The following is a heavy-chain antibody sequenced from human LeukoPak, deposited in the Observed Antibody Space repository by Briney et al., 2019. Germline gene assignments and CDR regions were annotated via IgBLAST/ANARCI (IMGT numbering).Heavy chain of an antibody. V-gene: IGHV4-59*01. D-gene: IGHD3-3*01. J-gene: IGHJ5*02. Sequence: PSETLSLTCTVSGGSISSYYWSWIRQPPGKGLEWIGYIYYSGSTNYNPSLKSRVTISVDTSKNQFSLKLNSVTAADTAVYYCARGGDFWRGYSYGNWFDPWGQGTLVTVSS. CDR3: ARGGDFWRGYSYGNWFDP. CDR1: GGSISSYY. CDR2: IYYSGST.